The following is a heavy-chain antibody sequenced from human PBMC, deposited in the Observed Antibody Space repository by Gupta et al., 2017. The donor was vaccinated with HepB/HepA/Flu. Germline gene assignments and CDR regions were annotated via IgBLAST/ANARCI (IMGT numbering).Heavy chain of an antibody. J-gene: IGHJ1*01. CDR2: ISWNSGSI. D-gene: IGHD6-19*01. Sequence: EVQLVESGGGLVQPGRSLRLSCAASGFTFDDYAMHWVRQAPGKGLEWVSGISWNSGSIGYADSVKGRFTISRDNAKNALYLQMNSLRAEDTALYYCAKDQDSSGWYVYFQHWGQGTLVIVSS. CDR3: AKDQDSSGWYVYFQH. V-gene: IGHV3-9*01. CDR1: GFTFDDYA.